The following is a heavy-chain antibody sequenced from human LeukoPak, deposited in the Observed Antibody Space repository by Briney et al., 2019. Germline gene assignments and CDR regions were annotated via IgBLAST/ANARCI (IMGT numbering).Heavy chain of an antibody. CDR2: IYSGGRT. CDR3: ARVGRDAYKNDY. D-gene: IGHD5-24*01. CDR1: GFIVSSNY. J-gene: IGHJ4*02. V-gene: IGHV3-66*01. Sequence: PGGSLRLSCAVSGFIVSSNYMTWVRQAPGKGLEWVSVIYSGGRTYYADSVKGRFTTSRDNAKNSVYLQMNSLRDEDTALYYCARVGRDAYKNDYWGQGTLVTVSS.